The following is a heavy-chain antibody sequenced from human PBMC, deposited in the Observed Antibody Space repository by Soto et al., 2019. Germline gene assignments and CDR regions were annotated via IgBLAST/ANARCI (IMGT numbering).Heavy chain of an antibody. CDR3: ARESGSSGWYAEYFQH. V-gene: IGHV3-33*01. CDR1: GFTFSSYG. D-gene: IGHD6-19*01. CDR2: IWYDGSNK. Sequence: QVQLVESGGGVVQPGRSLILSCAASGFTFSSYGMHWVRQAPGKGLEWVAVIWYDGSNKYYADSVKGRFTISRDNSKNTLYLQMNSLRAEDKAVYYCARESGSSGWYAEYFQHWGQGTLVTVSS. J-gene: IGHJ1*01.